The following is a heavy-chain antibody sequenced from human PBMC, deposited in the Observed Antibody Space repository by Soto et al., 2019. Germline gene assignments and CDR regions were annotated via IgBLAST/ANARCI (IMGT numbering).Heavy chain of an antibody. J-gene: IGHJ4*02. Sequence: AGGSLRLSCAASGFTFSSYSMNWVRQAPGKGLEWVSYISSSSSTIYYADSVKGRFTISRDNAKNSLYLQMNSLRAEDTAVYYCARVMGGFSDYWGQGTLVTVSS. CDR2: ISSSSSTI. D-gene: IGHD5-12*01. CDR1: GFTFSSYS. V-gene: IGHV3-48*01. CDR3: ARVMGGFSDY.